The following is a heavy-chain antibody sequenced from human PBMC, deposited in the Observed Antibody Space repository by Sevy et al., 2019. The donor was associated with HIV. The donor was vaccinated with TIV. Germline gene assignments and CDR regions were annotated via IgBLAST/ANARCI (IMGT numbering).Heavy chain of an antibody. V-gene: IGHV3-33*01. J-gene: IGHJ4*02. Sequence: GESLKISCAASGFIFSSYGMHWVRQAPGKGLEWVAVIWYDGSNKYYVDSVKGRFTISRDNSKNTLYLQMNSLRVEDTAVYYCARVGEGRDGYNFFDYWGQGTLVTVSS. CDR2: IWYDGSNK. D-gene: IGHD5-12*01. CDR3: ARVGEGRDGYNFFDY. CDR1: GFIFSSYG.